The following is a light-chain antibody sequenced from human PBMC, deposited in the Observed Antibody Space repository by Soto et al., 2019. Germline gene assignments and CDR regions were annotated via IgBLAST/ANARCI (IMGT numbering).Light chain of an antibody. CDR3: QQYGGSPIT. J-gene: IGKJ5*01. CDR1: QSVSSDY. V-gene: IGKV3-20*01. Sequence: EIVLTQSPGTLSLSPGERATLSCRASQSVSSDYLAWYQQKPGQTPKVLIYRASSRATGIPDRFSGSGSGTDFTLTISRLEPEDFAVYLCQQYGGSPITFGQGTRLEIK. CDR2: RAS.